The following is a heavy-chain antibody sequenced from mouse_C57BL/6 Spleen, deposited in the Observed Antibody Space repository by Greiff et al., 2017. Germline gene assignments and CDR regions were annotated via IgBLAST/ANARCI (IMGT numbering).Heavy chain of an antibody. Sequence: QVQLQQSGAELVRPGASVKLSCKASGYTFTDYYLNWVKQRPGQGLEWIARIYPGSGNTSYNEKFKGKATLTAENSSSTSYMQLSSLTSEDSAVYFCAREGNSYGSSIPYYFDYWGQGTTLTVSS. V-gene: IGHV1-76*01. CDR3: AREGNSYGSSIPYYFDY. CDR2: IYPGSGNT. CDR1: GYTFTDYY. D-gene: IGHD1-1*01. J-gene: IGHJ2*01.